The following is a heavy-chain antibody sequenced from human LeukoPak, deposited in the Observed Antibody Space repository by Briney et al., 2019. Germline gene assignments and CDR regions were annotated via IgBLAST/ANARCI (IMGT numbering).Heavy chain of an antibody. V-gene: IGHV3-30*03. CDR1: GISFSRHG. CDR3: AREMGGYPFDY. J-gene: IGHJ4*02. D-gene: IGHD5-12*01. CDR2: ISYDGSDK. Sequence: GGSLRLSCAASGISFSRHGMNWVRQAPGKGLEWVATISYDGSDKYYADSVKGRFTISRDNAKNSLYLQMNSLRAEDTAVYYCAREMGGYPFDYWGQGTLVTVSS.